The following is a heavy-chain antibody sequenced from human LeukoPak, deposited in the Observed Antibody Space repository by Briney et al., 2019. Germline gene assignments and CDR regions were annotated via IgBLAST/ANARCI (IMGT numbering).Heavy chain of an antibody. CDR2: LWFDGSNK. CDR1: GFIFSNYA. J-gene: IGHJ5*02. CDR3: ARGTYFDLWSGYSNWLDP. D-gene: IGHD3-3*01. Sequence: PGGSLRLSCAASGFIFSNYAMHWVRQAPGKGLEWVAILWFDGSNKYYADSVKGRFTISRDNSMNTLYLQMNSLRAEDTAVYFCARGTYFDLWSGYSNWLDPWGQGTLVTVSS. V-gene: IGHV3-33*01.